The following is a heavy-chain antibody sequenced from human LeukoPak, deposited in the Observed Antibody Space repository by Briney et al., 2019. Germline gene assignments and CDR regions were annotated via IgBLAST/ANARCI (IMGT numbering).Heavy chain of an antibody. CDR3: ASRRGQQLVRVTAFDI. J-gene: IGHJ3*02. V-gene: IGHV4-34*01. D-gene: IGHD6-13*01. Sequence: SETLSLTCAVYGGSFSGYYWSWIRQPPGKGLEWIGEINHSGSTNYNPSLKSRVTISVDTSKNQFSLKLSSVTAADTAVYYCASRRGQQLVRVTAFDIWGQGTMVTVSS. CDR1: GGSFSGYY. CDR2: INHSGST.